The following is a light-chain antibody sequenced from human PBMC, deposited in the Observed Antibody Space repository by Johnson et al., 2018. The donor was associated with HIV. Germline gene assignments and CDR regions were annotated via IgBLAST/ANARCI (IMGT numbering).Light chain of an antibody. J-gene: IGLJ1*01. Sequence: QSVLTQPPSVSAAPGQKVTISCSGSSSNIGNNYVSWYQQLPGTAPKLLIYENNKRPSGIPDRFSGSKSGTSATLGITGLQTGDEADYYGGTWDSSLRGRVFGTGTKVTVL. CDR3: GTWDSSLRGRV. CDR1: SSNIGNNY. CDR2: ENN. V-gene: IGLV1-51*02.